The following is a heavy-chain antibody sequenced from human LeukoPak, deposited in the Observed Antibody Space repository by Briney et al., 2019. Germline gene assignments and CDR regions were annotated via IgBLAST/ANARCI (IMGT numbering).Heavy chain of an antibody. CDR1: GFTFTSYA. Sequence: PGGSLRLSCAASGFTFTSYAMTWVRQAPGKGLEWVSTITASGGSTYYAEFVKGRFTISRDNSKNTMYVQMNSLRDDDTAVYYCAATAVTIRVGPDYWGQGTLVTVSS. CDR2: ITASGGST. J-gene: IGHJ4*02. V-gene: IGHV3-23*01. CDR3: AATAVTIRVGPDY. D-gene: IGHD4-17*01.